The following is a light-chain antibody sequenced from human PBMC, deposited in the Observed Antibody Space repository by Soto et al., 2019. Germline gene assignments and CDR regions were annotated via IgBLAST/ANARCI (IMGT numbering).Light chain of an antibody. V-gene: IGLV2-11*01. Sequence: QSALTQPRSVSGSPGQSVTISCTGTTSDVGGYNFVSWYQQHPSKAPKLMIYDVTKRPSGVPDRFSGYKSGSKASLTITGLEDEDEAEYYCCSYAGSYSYIFGIGTKLTVL. J-gene: IGLJ1*01. CDR1: TSDVGGYNF. CDR3: CSYAGSYSYI. CDR2: DVT.